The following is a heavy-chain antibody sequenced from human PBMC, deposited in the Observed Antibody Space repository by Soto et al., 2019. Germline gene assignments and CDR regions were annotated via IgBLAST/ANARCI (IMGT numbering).Heavy chain of an antibody. J-gene: IGHJ6*02. D-gene: IGHD3-16*02. CDR2: IYHSGST. CDR1: VGSFSPYD. CDR3: VCLSTSYYSMDV. V-gene: IGHV4-34*01. Sequence: SETLSLSWAVYVGSFSPYDWGWIRQPPVKGLEWIGNIYHSGSTYYNPSLKSRVTISVDTPKNQFSLKLRSVTAADTAMYYCVCLSTSYYSMDVWGQGTTVTVSS.